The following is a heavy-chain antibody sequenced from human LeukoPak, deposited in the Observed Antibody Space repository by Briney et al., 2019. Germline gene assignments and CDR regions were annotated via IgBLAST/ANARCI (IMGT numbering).Heavy chain of an antibody. CDR2: IYTSGST. CDR3: ARDRGYSGYDGFDY. Sequence: SETLSLTCTVSGRYISSYYWSWIRQPAGKGLEWIGSIYTSGSTNYNPSLKSRVTMSVDTSKNQFSLKLSSVTAADTAVYYCARDRGYSGYDGFDYWGQGTLVTVSS. CDR1: GRYISSYY. V-gene: IGHV4-4*07. J-gene: IGHJ4*02. D-gene: IGHD5-12*01.